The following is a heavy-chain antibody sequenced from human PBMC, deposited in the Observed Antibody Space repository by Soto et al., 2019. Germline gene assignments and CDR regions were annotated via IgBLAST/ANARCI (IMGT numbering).Heavy chain of an antibody. CDR1: GAFLSGYY. CDR2: IYYSGST. V-gene: IGHV4-59*01. D-gene: IGHD3-10*01. J-gene: IGHJ4*02. Sequence: SETVSLIFNVSGAFLSGYYWIWIRRPPGEVREWIGYIYYSGSTKHNPSLRSRVTISADTSKNQFSLKLSSVIAADTVVYYCARSIRETPFDLWGQGTLVTVSS. CDR3: ARSIRETPFDL.